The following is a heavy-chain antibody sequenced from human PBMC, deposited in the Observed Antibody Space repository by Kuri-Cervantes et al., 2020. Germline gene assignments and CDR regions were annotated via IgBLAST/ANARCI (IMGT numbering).Heavy chain of an antibody. CDR3: VREPRTSRDYYFDY. CDR1: GYTFTSYG. V-gene: IGHV1-18*01. D-gene: IGHD3/OR15-3a*01. CDR2: ISAYNGNT. J-gene: IGHJ4*02. Sequence: ASVKVSCKASGYTFTSYGISWVRQAPGQGLEWMGWISAYNGNTNYAQKLQGRVTMTTDTSTSTGYMELRSLRSDDTAIYYCVREPRTSRDYYFDYWGQGTLVTVSS.